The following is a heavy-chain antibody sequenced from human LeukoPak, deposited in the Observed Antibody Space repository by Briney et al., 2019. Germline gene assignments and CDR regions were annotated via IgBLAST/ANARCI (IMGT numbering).Heavy chain of an antibody. Sequence: GGSLRLSWAASGFTFSNYTMNWVRQAAGKGLEWVSSISSSRSYIFYADSVKGRFTVSRDNAKNSLYLQMNSLIAEDTAIYYCARDCQYGYSTNWYHLAQIDYWGQGTLVTVSS. CDR1: GFTFSNYT. D-gene: IGHD2/OR15-2a*01. V-gene: IGHV3-21*01. CDR2: ISSSRSYI. CDR3: ARDCQYGYSTNWYHLAQIDY. J-gene: IGHJ4*02.